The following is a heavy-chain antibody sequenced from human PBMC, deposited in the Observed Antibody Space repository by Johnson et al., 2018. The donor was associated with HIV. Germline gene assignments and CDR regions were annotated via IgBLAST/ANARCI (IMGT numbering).Heavy chain of an antibody. J-gene: IGHJ3*01. CDR2: IQNDGSTK. Sequence: QVQLVESGGGVVQPGGSLRVPCAASGFTFNIHGVHWVRRAPGKGLEWVAYIQNDGSTKYYADSVKGRFTISRDNSKNTLYLQMNSLRAEDTAVYYCARDLPGIYDAFDLWGQGTKVTISS. D-gene: IGHD1-26*01. CDR3: ARDLPGIYDAFDL. CDR1: GFTFNIHG. V-gene: IGHV3-30*02.